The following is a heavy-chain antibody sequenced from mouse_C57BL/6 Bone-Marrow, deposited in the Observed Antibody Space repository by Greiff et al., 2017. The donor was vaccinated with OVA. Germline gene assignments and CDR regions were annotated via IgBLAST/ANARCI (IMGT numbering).Heavy chain of an antibody. D-gene: IGHD4-1*02. V-gene: IGHV7-1*01. Sequence: EVHLVESGGGLVQSGRSLRLSCATSGFTFSDFYMEWVRQAPGKGLEWIAASRNKANDYTTEYSASVKGRFIVSRDTSQSILYLQMNALRAEDTAIYYCARDQLGTPFAYWGQGTLVTVSA. J-gene: IGHJ3*01. CDR3: ARDQLGTPFAY. CDR2: SRNKANDYTT. CDR1: GFTFSDFY.